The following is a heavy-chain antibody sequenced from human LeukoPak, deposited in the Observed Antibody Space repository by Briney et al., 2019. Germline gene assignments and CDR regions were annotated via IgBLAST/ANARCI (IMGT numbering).Heavy chain of an antibody. CDR2: IFYSGGT. CDR3: ARATFRSFDY. V-gene: IGHV4-39*07. Sequence: SETLSLTCTVSGGSINTPNYYWGWIRQTPGKGLEWIGNIFYSGGTYYSPSLTSRVTISVDTSKNQFSLKLSSVTAADTAVYYCARATFRSFDYWGQGTLVTVSS. CDR1: GGSINTPNYY. D-gene: IGHD3-10*01. J-gene: IGHJ4*02.